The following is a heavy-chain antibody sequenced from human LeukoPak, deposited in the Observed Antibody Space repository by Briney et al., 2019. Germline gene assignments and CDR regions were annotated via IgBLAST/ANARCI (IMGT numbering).Heavy chain of an antibody. J-gene: IGHJ4*02. D-gene: IGHD4-17*01. CDR1: GFTFSSYG. CDR2: IWYDGSNK. V-gene: IGHV3-33*01. CDR3: ARDFGATVTTRIGY. Sequence: PGGSLRLSCAASGFTFSSYGMHWVRQAPGKGLEWVAVIWYDGSNKYYADSVKGRFTISRDNSKNTLYLQMNSLRAEDTAVYYCARDFGATVTTRIGYWGQGTLVTVSS.